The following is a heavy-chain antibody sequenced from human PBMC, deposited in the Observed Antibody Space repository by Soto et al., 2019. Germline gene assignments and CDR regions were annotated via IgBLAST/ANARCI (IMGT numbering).Heavy chain of an antibody. V-gene: IGHV3-23*01. CDR1: GFTFTYYA. D-gene: IGHD2-2*02. Sequence: EVQLLESGGVLVQPGGSLRLSCAASGFTFTYYAMNWVRRAPGKGLEWVSAISGSGNSSYYADSVKGRFTISRDNSKKTLYLQINRLRAEDTAVYYCARGEFCTSTSGYKTGRHDSWGQGALVAVSS. CDR3: ARGEFCTSTSGYKTGRHDS. CDR2: ISGSGNSS. J-gene: IGHJ4*02.